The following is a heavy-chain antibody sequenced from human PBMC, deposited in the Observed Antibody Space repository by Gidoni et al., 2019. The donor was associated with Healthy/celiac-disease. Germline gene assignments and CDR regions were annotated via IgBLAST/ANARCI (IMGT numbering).Heavy chain of an antibody. J-gene: IGHJ4*02. Sequence: EVQLVESGGGLVKPGGSLRLACAASGFTFSNAWMSWVRQAPGKGLEWVVRIKSKTDGGTTDYAAPVKGRFTISRDDSKNTLYLQMNSLKTEDTALYYCTTTVNWGQGTLVTVSS. D-gene: IGHD4-17*01. CDR2: IKSKTDGGTT. V-gene: IGHV3-15*01. CDR3: TTTVN. CDR1: GFTFSNAW.